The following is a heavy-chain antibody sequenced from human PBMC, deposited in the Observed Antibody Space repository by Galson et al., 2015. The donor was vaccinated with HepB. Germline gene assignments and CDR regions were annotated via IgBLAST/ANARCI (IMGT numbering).Heavy chain of an antibody. CDR3: ARGNDLLTGYVRYFDY. Sequence: SLRLSCAASGFTYSGYSMNWVRQAPGKGLEWVSSISSSSSYIYYADSMKGRFTISRDNAKSSLYLQMNSLRDEDTAVYFCARGNDLLTGYVRYFDYWGQGTLVTVFS. CDR1: GFTYSGYS. V-gene: IGHV3-21*06. J-gene: IGHJ4*02. D-gene: IGHD3-9*01. CDR2: ISSSSSYI.